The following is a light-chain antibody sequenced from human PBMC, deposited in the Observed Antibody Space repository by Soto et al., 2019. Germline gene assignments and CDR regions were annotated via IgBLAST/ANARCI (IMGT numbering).Light chain of an antibody. V-gene: IGLV2-14*01. CDR3: SSYTSSSTLVV. CDR2: DVS. J-gene: IGLJ2*01. Sequence: QSALTQPASVSGSPGQSITISYTGTSSDVGGYNYVSWYQQHPGKAPKLMIYDVSNRPSGVSNRFSGSKSGNTASLTISVLQAEDEADYYFSSYTSSSTLVVFGGGTKLTVL. CDR1: SSDVGGYNY.